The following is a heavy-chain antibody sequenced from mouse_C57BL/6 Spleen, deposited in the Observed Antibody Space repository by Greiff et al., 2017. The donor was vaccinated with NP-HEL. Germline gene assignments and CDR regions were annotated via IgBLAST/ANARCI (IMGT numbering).Heavy chain of an antibody. CDR2: IYPGSGNT. CDR3: ARSGIITTKGYFDY. V-gene: IGHV1-76*01. Sequence: VQLQQSGAELVRPGASVKLSCKASGYTFTDYYINWVKQRPGQGLEWIARIYPGSGNTYYNEKFKGKATLTAEKSSSTAYMQLSSLTSEDSAVYFCARSGIITTKGYFDYWGQGTTLTVSS. CDR1: GYTFTDYY. D-gene: IGHD1-1*01. J-gene: IGHJ2*01.